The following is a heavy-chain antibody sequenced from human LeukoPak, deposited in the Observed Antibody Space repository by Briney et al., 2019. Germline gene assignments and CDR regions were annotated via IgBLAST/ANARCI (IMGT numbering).Heavy chain of an antibody. CDR2: LSGTGGNT. D-gene: IGHD6-13*01. CDR3: ARDRGIEQQLGNWFDP. Sequence: PGGSLRLSCAASGFTFGASAMSWVRQAPGKGLEWVSTLSGTGGNTYYADSVRGRFTISRDNSKNTLYLQMNSLRAEDTAVYYCARDRGIEQQLGNWFDPWGQGTLVTVSS. CDR1: GFTFGASA. V-gene: IGHV3-23*01. J-gene: IGHJ5*02.